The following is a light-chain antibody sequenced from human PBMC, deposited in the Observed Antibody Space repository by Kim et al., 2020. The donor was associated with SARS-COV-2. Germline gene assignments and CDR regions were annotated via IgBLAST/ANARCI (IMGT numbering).Light chain of an antibody. J-gene: IGKJ4*01. Sequence: PGERATLSCRASLTVSSTFLAWYQQKPGQAPRLLIYGASSRATGIPDRFSGSGSGTDFTLTVSRLEPEDFAMYYCQQYGDSPTTFGGGTKVDIK. CDR3: QQYGDSPTT. V-gene: IGKV3-20*01. CDR2: GAS. CDR1: LTVSSTF.